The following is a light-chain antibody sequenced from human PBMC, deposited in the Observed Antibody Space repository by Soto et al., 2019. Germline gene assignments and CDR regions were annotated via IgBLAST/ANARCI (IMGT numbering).Light chain of an antibody. J-gene: IGKJ1*01. CDR2: KAS. CDR3: QHYNSYSEA. V-gene: IGKV1-5*03. CDR1: QTISSW. Sequence: DIQITQSPSTLSGSVGDKVTITCRASQTISSWLAWYQQKPGKAPKLLIYKASTLKSGVPSRFSGSGSGTEFTLTISSLQPDDLATYYCQHYNSYSEAFGQGTKVDI.